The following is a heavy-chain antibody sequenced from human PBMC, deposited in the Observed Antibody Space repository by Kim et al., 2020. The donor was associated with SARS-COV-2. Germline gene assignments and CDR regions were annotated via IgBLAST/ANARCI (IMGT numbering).Heavy chain of an antibody. Sequence: GESLKISCKGSGYRFTSYWIGWVRQMPGKGLEWMGIIYAGDSDTRYSPSFQGQVTISADKSISTAYLQWSSLKASDTAMYYCGRHVYGSGSYIPDAFDIWGQGTMVTVSS. CDR1: GYRFTSYW. V-gene: IGHV5-51*01. CDR3: GRHVYGSGSYIPDAFDI. D-gene: IGHD3-10*01. CDR2: IYAGDSDT. J-gene: IGHJ3*02.